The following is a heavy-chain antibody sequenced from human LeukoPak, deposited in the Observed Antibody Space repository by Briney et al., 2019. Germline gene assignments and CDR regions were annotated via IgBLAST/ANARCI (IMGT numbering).Heavy chain of an antibody. Sequence: GGSLRLSCEASGFTFSTYEMNWVRQTPGKGLEWVSCIGSSGSTIYYADSVKGRFTISRDNSQNILFLQMNSLRPEDTAIYYCAKHPGDFTGIVNYYYMDVWGKGTTVTVSS. CDR3: AKHPGDFTGIVNYYYMDV. J-gene: IGHJ6*03. D-gene: IGHD1-26*01. CDR2: IGSSGSTI. V-gene: IGHV3-48*03. CDR1: GFTFSTYE.